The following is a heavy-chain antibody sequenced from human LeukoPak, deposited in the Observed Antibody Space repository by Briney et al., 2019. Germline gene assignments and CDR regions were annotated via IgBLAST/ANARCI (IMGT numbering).Heavy chain of an antibody. J-gene: IGHJ5*02. D-gene: IGHD2-2*01. CDR1: GYTFTGYY. V-gene: IGHV1-2*06. CDR2: INPNSGGT. Sequence: ASVKVSCKASGYTFTGYYMHWVRQAPGQGLEWMGRINPNSGGTNYAQKFQGGVTMTRDTSISTAYMELSRLRSDDTAVYYCARDRCSSTSCYRLGFDPWGQGTLVTVSS. CDR3: ARDRCSSTSCYRLGFDP.